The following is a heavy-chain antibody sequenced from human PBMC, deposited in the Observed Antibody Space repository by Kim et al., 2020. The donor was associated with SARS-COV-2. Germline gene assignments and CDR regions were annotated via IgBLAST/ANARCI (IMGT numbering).Heavy chain of an antibody. Sequence: GESLKISCQGSGYSFTSYWISWVRQMPGKGLEWMGRIDPSDSYTNYSPSFQGHVTISADKSISTAYLQWSSLKASDTAMYYCATLRAVAGTGGLTWFDPWGQGTLVTVSS. CDR3: ATLRAVAGTGGLTWFDP. D-gene: IGHD6-19*01. CDR1: GYSFTSYW. V-gene: IGHV5-10-1*01. J-gene: IGHJ5*02. CDR2: IDPSDSYT.